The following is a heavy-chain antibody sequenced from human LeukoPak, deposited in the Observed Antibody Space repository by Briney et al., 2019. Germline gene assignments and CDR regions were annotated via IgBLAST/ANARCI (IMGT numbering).Heavy chain of an antibody. J-gene: IGHJ2*01. CDR1: GFTFSNHG. V-gene: IGHV3-33*01. CDR2: IWYDGSKR. CDR3: ARGIAAAGTGYFDL. Sequence: GGSLRLSCTASGFTFSNHGLHWVRQAPGKGLEWMALIWYDGSKRYYADSVQGRFTISRDDSKNTLFLQMNSLRAEDTAVYYCARGIAAAGTGYFDLWGRGTLVTVSS. D-gene: IGHD6-13*01.